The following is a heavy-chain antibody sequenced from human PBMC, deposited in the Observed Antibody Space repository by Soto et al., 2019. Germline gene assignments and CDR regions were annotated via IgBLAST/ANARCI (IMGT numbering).Heavy chain of an antibody. CDR1: GYTFRIYG. Sequence: QVQLVQSGAEVKKPGASVKVSCKASGYTFRIYGISWVRQAPGQGLEWMGWISVYNGDTKSAKKFQGRVTMTTDTSTTTAYMEARSLRSDDTAVYYCARDVGRKDQLLGHLEYWGQGTLITVSS. CDR3: ARDVGRKDQLLGHLEY. CDR2: ISVYNGDT. V-gene: IGHV1-18*01. D-gene: IGHD2-2*01. J-gene: IGHJ4*02.